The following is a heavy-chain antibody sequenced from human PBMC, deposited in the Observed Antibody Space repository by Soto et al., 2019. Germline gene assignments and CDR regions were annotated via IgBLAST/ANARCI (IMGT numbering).Heavy chain of an antibody. Sequence: QVQLVESGGGVVQPGRSLRLSCAASGFTFSNYGMHWVRQAPGKGLEWMAVIWHDGSNSYYADSVKGRFTISRDNSKNTLYLQMDSLRVEDPAVYYCSGNFDFWGQGTLVTVSS. D-gene: IGHD2-15*01. CDR2: IWHDGSNS. CDR1: GFTFSNYG. CDR3: SGNFDF. V-gene: IGHV3-33*01. J-gene: IGHJ4*02.